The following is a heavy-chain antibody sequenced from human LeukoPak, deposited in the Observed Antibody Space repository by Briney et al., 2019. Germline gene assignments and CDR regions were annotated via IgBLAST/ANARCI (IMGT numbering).Heavy chain of an antibody. J-gene: IGHJ4*02. CDR1: GDTFSSYA. Sequence: SVKVSCKASGDTFSSYAISWVRQAPGQGLEWMGGIIPIFGTANYAQKFQGRVTITADESTSTAYVELSSLRSEDTAVYYCARGSLYCSSTSCLLRYWGQGTLVTVSS. CDR2: IIPIFGTA. D-gene: IGHD2-2*01. V-gene: IGHV1-69*01. CDR3: ARGSLYCSSTSCLLRY.